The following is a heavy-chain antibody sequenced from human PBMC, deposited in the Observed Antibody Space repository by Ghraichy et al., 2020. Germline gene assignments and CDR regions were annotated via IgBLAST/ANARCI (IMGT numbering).Heavy chain of an antibody. D-gene: IGHD3-16*01. J-gene: IGHJ4*02. CDR3: ARQGFGVPFDY. CDR1: GFTFSRYW. V-gene: IGHV3-7*03. CDR2: IKHDSSEK. Sequence: GESLNISCAASGFTFSRYWMTWVRQAPGKGLEWVANIKHDSSEKYYVDSVKGRFTISRDDAKNTLFLQTNSLRAEDTALYYCARQGFGVPFDYWGQGTLVTVSS.